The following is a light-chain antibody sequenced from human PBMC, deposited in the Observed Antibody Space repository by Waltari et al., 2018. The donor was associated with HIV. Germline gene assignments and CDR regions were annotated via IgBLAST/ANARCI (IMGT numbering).Light chain of an antibody. CDR2: MAS. CDR1: QSISNW. J-gene: IGKJ1*01. CDR3: QQYNSYPWT. Sequence: DIQMTQSPSTLSASVGDRVTITCRASQSISNWLAWYQQIPGKAPKVLIYMASSLDSGVPSRFSGRGSGTEFTLTISSLQPGDCAIYYCQQYNSYPWTFGQGTKVEIK. V-gene: IGKV1-5*03.